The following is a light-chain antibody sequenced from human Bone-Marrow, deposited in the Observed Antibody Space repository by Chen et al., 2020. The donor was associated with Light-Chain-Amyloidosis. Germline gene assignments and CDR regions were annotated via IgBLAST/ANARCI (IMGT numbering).Light chain of an antibody. V-gene: IGLV6-57*01. CDR1: SGSIATNY. Sequence: NFMLNQPHSVSESPGKTVIISCTRSSGSIATNYVQWYRQRPGSSPTTVISEDHQRPSGVPDRFSGSIDRSSNSASLTISGLKTEDEADYYCQSYQGSSQGVFGGGTKLTVL. CDR3: QSYQGSSQGV. J-gene: IGLJ3*02. CDR2: EDH.